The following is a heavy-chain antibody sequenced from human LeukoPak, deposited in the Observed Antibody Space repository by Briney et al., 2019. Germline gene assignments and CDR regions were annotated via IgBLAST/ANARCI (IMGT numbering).Heavy chain of an antibody. V-gene: IGHV3-23*01. D-gene: IGHD2-21*01. CDR2: ISGSGGST. CDR1: GFTFSSYV. J-gene: IGHJ5*02. Sequence: GGSLRLSCAASGFTFSSYVMNWVRQAPGKGLEWVSGISGSGGSTYYADSVKGRFTISRDNSKNTLYLQMNSLRAEDTAVYYCAEENAYSRLFDPWGQGTLVTVSS. CDR3: AEENAYSRLFDP.